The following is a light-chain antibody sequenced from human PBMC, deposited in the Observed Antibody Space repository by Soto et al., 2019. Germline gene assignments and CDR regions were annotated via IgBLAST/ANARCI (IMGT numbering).Light chain of an antibody. CDR1: SSDVGSYDH. CDR2: EVS. V-gene: IGLV2-23*02. Sequence: QSALTQPASVSGSPGQSITISCSGTSSDVGSYDHVAWYQQFPGKTPKLMIYEVSNRPSGVSNRFSGSKSGNTASLTISGLKVEDEADYYCCSSGGSPTYVFGTGTKLTVL. CDR3: CSSGGSPTYV. J-gene: IGLJ1*01.